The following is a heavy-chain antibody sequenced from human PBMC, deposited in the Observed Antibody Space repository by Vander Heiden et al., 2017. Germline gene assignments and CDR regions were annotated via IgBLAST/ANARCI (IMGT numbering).Heavy chain of an antibody. D-gene: IGHD2-2*01. J-gene: IGHJ6*02. V-gene: IGHV3-30*18. CDR3: AKEVADIVVVPVPLVSYYGMDV. CDR1: GFTFRSYG. CDR2: ISYDGSNK. Sequence: QVQLVESGGGVVKPGRSLRLSCAASGFTFRSYGMHWVRQAPGKGLEWVAVISYDGSNKYYADSVKGRFTISRDNSKNTLYLQMNSLRAEDTAVYYCAKEVADIVVVPVPLVSYYGMDVWGQGTTVTVSS.